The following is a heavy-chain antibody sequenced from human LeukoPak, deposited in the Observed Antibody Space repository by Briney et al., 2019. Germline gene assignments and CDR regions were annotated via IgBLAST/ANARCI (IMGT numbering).Heavy chain of an antibody. Sequence: GGSLRFSCAASGFTFSSYSRNWVRQAPGKGLEWVSYISSSSSTIYYADSVKGRFTISRDNAKNSLYLQMNSLRDEDTAVYYCAREIWYGDYGEYFQHWGQGTLVTVSS. D-gene: IGHD4-17*01. CDR1: GFTFSSYS. CDR2: ISSSSSTI. J-gene: IGHJ1*01. CDR3: AREIWYGDYGEYFQH. V-gene: IGHV3-48*02.